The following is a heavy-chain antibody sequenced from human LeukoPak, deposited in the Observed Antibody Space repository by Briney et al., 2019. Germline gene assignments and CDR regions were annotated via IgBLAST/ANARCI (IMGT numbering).Heavy chain of an antibody. J-gene: IGHJ3*02. D-gene: IGHD3-3*01. CDR1: GGSISSSSYY. CDR2: IYYSGST. Sequence: SETLSLTCTVSGGSISSSSYYWGWIRQPPGKGLEWIGSIYYSGSTYYNPSLKSRVTISVDTSKNQFSLKLSSVTAADTAVYYCARANSVFWSGYYRDAFDIWGQGTMVTVSS. CDR3: ARANSVFWSGYYRDAFDI. V-gene: IGHV4-39*07.